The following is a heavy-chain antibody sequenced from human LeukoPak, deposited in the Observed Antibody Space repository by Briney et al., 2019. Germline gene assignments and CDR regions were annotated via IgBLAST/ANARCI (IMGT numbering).Heavy chain of an antibody. Sequence: PGGSLRLSCAASGFTFSNYAMTWVRQAPGKGLEWVSTVSGSGASTYYADSVKGRFTISRDNSKNTLYLQMNGLRAEDTAVYYCSKGFGSGFDYWGQGTLVTVSS. J-gene: IGHJ4*02. CDR2: VSGSGAST. D-gene: IGHD1-26*01. V-gene: IGHV3-23*01. CDR1: GFTFSNYA. CDR3: SKGFGSGFDY.